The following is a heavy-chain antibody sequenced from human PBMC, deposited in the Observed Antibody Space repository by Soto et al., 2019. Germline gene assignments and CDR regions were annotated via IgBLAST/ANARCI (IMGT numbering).Heavy chain of an antibody. CDR2: IYHSGIT. CDR3: FFFQAEDGIRDVRSVSAFLLNRSSDL. V-gene: IGHV4-4*02. Sequence: KGLEWIGEIYHSGITNYNPSLKSRVTISVDKSKNQFSLKLSSVTAADTAVYYFFFFQAEDGIRDVRSVSAFLLNRSSDL. D-gene: IGHD3-10*02. J-gene: IGHJ2*01.